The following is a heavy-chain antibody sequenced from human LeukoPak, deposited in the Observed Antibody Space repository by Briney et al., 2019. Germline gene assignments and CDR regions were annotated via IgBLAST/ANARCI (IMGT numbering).Heavy chain of an antibody. CDR1: GFTFSSYA. CDR2: ISGSGGST. V-gene: IGHV3-23*01. J-gene: IGHJ4*02. CDR3: ASPPPRNCSGGSCYELGGDY. D-gene: IGHD2-15*01. Sequence: GGSLRLSCAASGFTFSSYAMSWVRQAPGKGLEWVSAISGSGGSTYYADSVKGRFTISRDNSKNTLYLQMNGLRAEDTAVYYCASPPPRNCSGGSCYELGGDYWGQGTLVTVSS.